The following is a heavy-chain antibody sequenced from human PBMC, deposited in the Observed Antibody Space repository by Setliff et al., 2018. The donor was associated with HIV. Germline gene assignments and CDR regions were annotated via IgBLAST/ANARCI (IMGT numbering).Heavy chain of an antibody. J-gene: IGHJ5*02. CDR2: IYSSGST. Sequence: SETLSLTCTVSGGSISGHYWSWIRQPPGRGLEWIGYIYSSGSTNFNPPLQSRVTISVDTSKNQFFLKLSSVTAADTAVYYCARHSGVASPNWFDPWGQGTLVTVSS. CDR3: ARHSGVASPNWFDP. D-gene: IGHD3-10*01. CDR1: GGSISGHY. V-gene: IGHV4-4*09.